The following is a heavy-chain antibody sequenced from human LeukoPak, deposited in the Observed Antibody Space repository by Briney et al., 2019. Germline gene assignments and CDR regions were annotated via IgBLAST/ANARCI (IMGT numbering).Heavy chain of an antibody. CDR3: ARDALPYCGGDCPYYFDY. CDR2: ISSSGSTI. V-gene: IGHV3-48*03. Sequence: GGSLRLSCAASGFTFSSYEMNWVRQAPGKGLEWVSYISSSGSTIYYADSVKGRFTISRDNAKNSLYLQMNSLRAEDTAVYYCARDALPYCGGDCPYYFDYWGQGTPVTVSS. CDR1: GFTFSSYE. D-gene: IGHD2-21*02. J-gene: IGHJ4*02.